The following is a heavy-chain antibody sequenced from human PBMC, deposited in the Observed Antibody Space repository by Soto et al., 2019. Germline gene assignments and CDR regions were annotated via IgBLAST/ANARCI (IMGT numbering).Heavy chain of an antibody. CDR1: GGSFSAYC. J-gene: IGHJ6*02. CDR3: ARGLGAYYYYYGIDV. Sequence: SETLSLTCAVYGGSFSAYCWSWIRHRQGKGLEWIGEINHSGSTNYNPSLKSRVTISVDTSKNQFSLKLSSVTAADTTVYYCARGLGAYYYYYGIDVWGQGTTVTVSS. D-gene: IGHD3-10*01. CDR2: INHSGST. V-gene: IGHV4-34*01.